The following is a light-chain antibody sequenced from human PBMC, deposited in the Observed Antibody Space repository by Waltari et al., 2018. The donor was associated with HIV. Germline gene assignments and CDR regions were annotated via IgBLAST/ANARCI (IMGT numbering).Light chain of an antibody. J-gene: IGLJ2*01. CDR2: QKS. Sequence: SYELTQPPSMSVSPGQTASITCSGDKLGDKYVCWYQQRPGQSPVMVIYQKSERPSGVPGRFSGSKSGNTATLTISGTQAINEADYYCQAWDNNSAVFGGGTKLTVL. CDR3: QAWDNNSAV. CDR1: KLGDKY. V-gene: IGLV3-1*01.